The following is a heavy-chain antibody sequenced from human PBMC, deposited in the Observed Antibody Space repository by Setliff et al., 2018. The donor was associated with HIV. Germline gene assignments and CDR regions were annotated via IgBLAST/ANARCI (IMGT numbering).Heavy chain of an antibody. CDR1: GGSISRGSYY. Sequence: SETLSLTCTVSGGSISRGSYYWSWIRQPAGKGLEWIGRIYTSGSIHYNPSLKSRVTISVDTSKNQFSLKVGSVNAPDTAVYFCAREDGEYTSSPRWFDPWGQGTQVTVSS. V-gene: IGHV4-61*02. CDR2: IYTSGSI. J-gene: IGHJ5*02. D-gene: IGHD6-13*01. CDR3: AREDGEYTSSPRWFDP.